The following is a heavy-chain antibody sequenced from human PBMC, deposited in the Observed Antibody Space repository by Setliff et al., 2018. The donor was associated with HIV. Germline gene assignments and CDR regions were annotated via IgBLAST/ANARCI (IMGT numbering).Heavy chain of an antibody. CDR3: AKGGGSGSYWVFNSYVMDV. J-gene: IGHJ6*02. CDR2: ISGSGGST. V-gene: IGHV3-23*01. CDR1: GFTFSSYA. Sequence: GGSLRLSCAASGFTFSSYAMRWVRQLPGKGLEWVSGISGSGGSTYYADSVKGRFTISRDNSRSTLYLQMNSLRAEDTAIYFCAKGGGSGSYWVFNSYVMDVWGQGTTVTVSS. D-gene: IGHD3-10*01.